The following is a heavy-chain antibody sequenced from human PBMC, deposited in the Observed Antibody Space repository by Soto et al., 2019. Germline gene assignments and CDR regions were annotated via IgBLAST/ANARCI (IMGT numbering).Heavy chain of an antibody. D-gene: IGHD3-10*01. CDR3: AKAITINKPPARGNY. J-gene: IGHJ4*02. CDR2: ISGSGGST. V-gene: IGHV3-23*01. CDR1: GFTFSSYA. Sequence: PGGSLRLSCAASGFTFSSYAMSWVRQAPGKGLEWVSAISGSGGSTYYADSVKGRFTISRDNSKNTLYLQMNSLRAEDTAVYYCAKAITINKPPARGNYWGKGTLVTVAS.